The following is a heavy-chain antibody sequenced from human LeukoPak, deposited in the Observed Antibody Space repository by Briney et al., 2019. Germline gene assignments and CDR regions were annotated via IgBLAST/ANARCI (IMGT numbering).Heavy chain of an antibody. V-gene: IGHV4-38-2*01. CDR1: GYSISSGYY. CDR2: MYHSGST. D-gene: IGHD2-2*01. J-gene: IGHJ5*02. CDR3: ARGEVVVVPAAIRFDP. Sequence: KPSETLSLTCAVSGYSISSGYYWGWIRQPPGKGLEWIGSMYHSGSTYYNPSLKSRVTISVDTSKNQFSLKLSSVTAADTAVYYCARGEVVVVPAAIRFDPWGQGTLVTVSS.